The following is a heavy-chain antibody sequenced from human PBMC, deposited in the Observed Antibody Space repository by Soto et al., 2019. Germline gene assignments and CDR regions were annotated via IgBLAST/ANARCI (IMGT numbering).Heavy chain of an antibody. J-gene: IGHJ5*02. Sequence: SQTLSLTCAISGDSVSSNSAAWNWIRQSPSRGLEWLGRTYYRSKWYNDYAVFVKSRITINPDTSKNQFSLQLNSVTPEDTAVYYCARGNYDFWSGPGDWFDPWGQGTLVTVSS. V-gene: IGHV6-1*01. CDR3: ARGNYDFWSGPGDWFDP. CDR1: GDSVSSNSAA. D-gene: IGHD3-3*01. CDR2: TYYRSKWYN.